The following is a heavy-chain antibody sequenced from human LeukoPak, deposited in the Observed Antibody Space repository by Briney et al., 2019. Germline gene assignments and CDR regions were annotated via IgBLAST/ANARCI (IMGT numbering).Heavy chain of an antibody. CDR2: INEDESKE. V-gene: IGHV3-7*04. CDR3: TRDSPGYGAYDFD. J-gene: IGHJ4*02. Sequence: GGSLRLSCAASGFTFRRYWMSWVRQAPGKGLEWVGNINEDESKEYYMDSVKGRFTISRDNAKNSLYLQMNSLRAEDTAVYYCTRDSPGYGAYDFDWGQGTVDSVSS. CDR1: GFTFRRYW. D-gene: IGHD5-12*01.